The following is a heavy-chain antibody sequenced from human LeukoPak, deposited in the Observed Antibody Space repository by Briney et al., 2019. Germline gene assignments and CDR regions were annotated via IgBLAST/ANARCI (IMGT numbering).Heavy chain of an antibody. CDR1: GFTFSSYS. Sequence: PGGSLRLPCAASGFTFSSYSMNWVRQAPGKGLGWVSSISSSSSYIYYADSVKGRFTISRDNAKNSLYLQMNSLRAEDTAVYYCARFGSGYYQFDYWGQGTLVTVSS. CDR2: ISSSSSYI. V-gene: IGHV3-21*01. CDR3: ARFGSGYYQFDY. J-gene: IGHJ4*02. D-gene: IGHD3-22*01.